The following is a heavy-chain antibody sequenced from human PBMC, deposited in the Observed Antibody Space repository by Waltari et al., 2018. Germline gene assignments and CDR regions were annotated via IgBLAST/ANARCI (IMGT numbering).Heavy chain of an antibody. J-gene: IGHJ5*02. V-gene: IGHV4-39*02. CDR1: GDSITSSHYY. Sequence: QLQLQESGPRLVTPSETLSLTCSVPGDSITSSHYYWAWIREPPGKGREWFGSVYFTGSTYYKASLKSRVTISEDTSKNYFPLSLTSVTATDTAIYFCARTFMVRTIRSRGWFDPWGQGTLVTVSS. CDR2: VYFTGST. D-gene: IGHD3-10*01. CDR3: ARTFMVRTIRSRGWFDP.